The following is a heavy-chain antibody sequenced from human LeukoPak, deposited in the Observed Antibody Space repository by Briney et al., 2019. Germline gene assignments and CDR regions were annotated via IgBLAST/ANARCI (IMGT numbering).Heavy chain of an antibody. V-gene: IGHV4-59*12. CDR1: GGSISSYY. CDR3: ARDSSYGDYDY. Sequence: SETLSLICTVSGGSISSYYWSWIRQPPGKGLEWIGYIYYSGSTNYNPSLKSRVTISVDTSKNQFSLKLSSVTAADTAVYYCARDSSYGDYDYWGQGTLVTVSS. J-gene: IGHJ4*02. D-gene: IGHD4-17*01. CDR2: IYYSGST.